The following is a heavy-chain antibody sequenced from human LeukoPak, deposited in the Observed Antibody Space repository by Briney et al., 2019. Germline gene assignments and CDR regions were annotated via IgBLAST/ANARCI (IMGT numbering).Heavy chain of an antibody. CDR3: ASIVGAKEGAFDI. J-gene: IGHJ3*02. CDR2: INPNSGGT. D-gene: IGHD1-26*01. V-gene: IGHV1-2*02. Sequence: ASVKVFCKASGYTFTGYCMHWVRQAPGQGLEWMGWINPNSGGTNYAQKFQGRVTMTRDTSISTAYMELSRLRSDDTAVYYCASIVGAKEGAFDIWGQGTMVTVSS. CDR1: GYTFTGYC.